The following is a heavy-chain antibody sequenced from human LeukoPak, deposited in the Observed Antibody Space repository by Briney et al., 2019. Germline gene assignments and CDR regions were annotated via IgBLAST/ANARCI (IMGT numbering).Heavy chain of an antibody. Sequence: SETLSLTCTVSGGXISSSSYYWGWIRQPPGKGLEWIGSIYYSGSTYYNPSLKSRVTISVDTSRNQFSLKLSSVTAADTTVYYCARHFVYYYGSGTYYPCWFDPWGQGTLVTVSS. D-gene: IGHD3-10*01. CDR2: IYYSGST. J-gene: IGHJ5*02. V-gene: IGHV4-39*01. CDR3: ARHFVYYYGSGTYYPCWFDP. CDR1: GGXISSSSYY.